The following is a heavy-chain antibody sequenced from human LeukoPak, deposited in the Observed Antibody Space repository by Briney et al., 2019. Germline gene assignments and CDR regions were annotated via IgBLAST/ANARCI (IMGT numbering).Heavy chain of an antibody. J-gene: IGHJ6*02. D-gene: IGHD3-9*01. CDR3: ARHGAYYDLLTGSETPSYYYYGMDV. CDR2: IYPGDSDT. Sequence: GESLKISCKGSGYSFTSYWIGWVRQMPGKGLEWMGIIYPGDSDTRYSPSFRGQVTISADKSISTAYLQWSSLKASDTAMYYCARHGAYYDLLTGSETPSYYYYGMDVWGQGTTVTVSS. CDR1: GYSFTSYW. V-gene: IGHV5-51*01.